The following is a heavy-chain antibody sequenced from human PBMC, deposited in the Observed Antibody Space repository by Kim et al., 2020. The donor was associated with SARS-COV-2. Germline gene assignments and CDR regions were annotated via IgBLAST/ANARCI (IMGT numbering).Heavy chain of an antibody. Sequence: SVKVSCKASGGTFSSYAISWVRQAPGQGLEWMGGIIPIFGTANYAQKFQGRVTITADESTSTAYMELSSLRSEDTAVYYCARDQCAVAGTISCYFDYWGQGTLVTVSS. V-gene: IGHV1-69*13. CDR2: IIPIFGTA. CDR3: ARDQCAVAGTISCYFDY. CDR1: GGTFSSYA. J-gene: IGHJ4*02. D-gene: IGHD6-19*01.